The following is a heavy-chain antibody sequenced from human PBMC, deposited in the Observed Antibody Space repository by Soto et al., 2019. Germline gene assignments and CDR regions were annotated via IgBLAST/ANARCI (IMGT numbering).Heavy chain of an antibody. CDR1: GYTLTELS. D-gene: IGHD3-9*01. CDR3: ATESPMDYDILTGPYAFDI. CDR2: FDPEDGET. V-gene: IGHV1-24*01. J-gene: IGHJ3*02. Sequence: ASVKVSCKVSGYTLTELSMQWVRQAPGKGLEWMGGFDPEDGETIYAQKFQGRVTMTEDTSTDTAYMELSSLRSEDTAVYYCATESPMDYDILTGPYAFDIWGQGTMVTVSS.